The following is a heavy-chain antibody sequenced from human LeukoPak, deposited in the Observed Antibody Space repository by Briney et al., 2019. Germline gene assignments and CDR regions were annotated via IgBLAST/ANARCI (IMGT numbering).Heavy chain of an antibody. CDR1: GFTFSNYR. CDR2: IKTDGSEK. V-gene: IGHV3-7*01. D-gene: IGHD3-22*01. Sequence: GGSLRLSCEGSGFTFSNYRMGWVRQAPGKGLQWVANIKTDGSEKYYVDSVKGRFTISRDNAKNSLYLQMNSLRAEDTAVYYCATYSSLNRREFQFWGQGTLLTVSS. CDR3: ATYSSLNRREFQF. J-gene: IGHJ1*01.